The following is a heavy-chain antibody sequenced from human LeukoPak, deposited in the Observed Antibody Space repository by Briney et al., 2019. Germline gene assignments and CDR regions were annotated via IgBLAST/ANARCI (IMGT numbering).Heavy chain of an antibody. D-gene: IGHD1-26*01. CDR3: ARGSYPSLHFDY. CDR2: IYYSGST. V-gene: IGHV4-61*01. Sequence: SETLSLTCTVSGGSVSSGSYYWSWIRQPPGKGLEWIGYIYYSGSTNYNPSLKIRVTISVDTSKNQYSLKLSSVTAADTAVYYCARGSYPSLHFDYWGQGTLVTVSS. CDR1: GGSVSSGSYY. J-gene: IGHJ4*02.